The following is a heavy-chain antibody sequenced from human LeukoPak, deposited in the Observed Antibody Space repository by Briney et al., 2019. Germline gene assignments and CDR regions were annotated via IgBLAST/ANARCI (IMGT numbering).Heavy chain of an antibody. Sequence: GGPLRLSCTASGFTLSSYEMSWVRQAPGKGLEWVSSIDYSGDSTYYADSVKGRFTISRDNSKNTLYLQMNSLRAEDTAVYYCARRSGIAVAGAFDYWGQGTLVTVSS. CDR3: ARRSGIAVAGAFDY. V-gene: IGHV3-23*01. CDR2: IDYSGDST. J-gene: IGHJ4*02. D-gene: IGHD6-19*01. CDR1: GFTLSSYE.